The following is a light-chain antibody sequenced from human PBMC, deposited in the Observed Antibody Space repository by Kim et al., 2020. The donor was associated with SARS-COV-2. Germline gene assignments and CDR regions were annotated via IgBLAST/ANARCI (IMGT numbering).Light chain of an antibody. CDR2: DVD. CDR3: CSYAGAATLI. J-gene: IGLJ2*01. CDR1: SSDVGTYNL. V-gene: IGLV2-23*02. Sequence: QSALAQPAPVSGSPGQSITISCTGTSSDVGTYNLVSWYQQHPGKAPKLMIYDVDKRPSGVSSRFSGSKSGNTASLTISGLQADDEAHYYCCSYAGAATLIFGAGTQLTVL.